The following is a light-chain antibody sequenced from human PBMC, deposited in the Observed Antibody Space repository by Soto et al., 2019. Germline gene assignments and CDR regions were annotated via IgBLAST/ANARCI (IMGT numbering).Light chain of an antibody. V-gene: IGKV1-9*01. CDR3: QQLHGYPIT. CDR2: APS. Sequence: ILLTQSPSSLSASVGDRVTITCRASQGIDTTLAWCHQKPGKSPKLLIYAPSTFRSGVPSRFSGSGSGTHFTLTISSLQHQDFGTYYCQQLHGYPITFGQGTRLE. CDR1: QGIDTT. J-gene: IGKJ5*01.